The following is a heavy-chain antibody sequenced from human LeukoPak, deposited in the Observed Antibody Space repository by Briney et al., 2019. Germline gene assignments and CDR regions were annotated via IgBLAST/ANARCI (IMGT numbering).Heavy chain of an antibody. Sequence: ASVKVSCKASGYTFTSYYMHWVRQAPGQGLEWMGIINPSGGSTSYAQKFQGRVTMTRDTSTSTVYMELSSLRSEDTAVYYCARDLEYYDILTAVDPYYGMDVWGQGTTVTVSS. CDR1: GYTFTSYY. D-gene: IGHD3-9*01. J-gene: IGHJ6*02. V-gene: IGHV1-46*01. CDR3: ARDLEYYDILTAVDPYYGMDV. CDR2: INPSGGST.